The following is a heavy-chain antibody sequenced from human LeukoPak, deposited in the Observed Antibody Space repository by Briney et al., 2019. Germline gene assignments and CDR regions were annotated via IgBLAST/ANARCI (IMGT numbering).Heavy chain of an antibody. D-gene: IGHD5-18*01. Sequence: GGSLRLSCAASGFTFSDYYMTWIRQAPGKGLEWLSYISTGSTYTNYANSVKGRFTISRDNAKNTLYLQMNSLRAEDTAVYYCARGYIYGYDCWGQGALVTVSS. J-gene: IGHJ4*02. V-gene: IGHV3-11*06. CDR3: ARGYIYGYDC. CDR1: GFTFSDYY. CDR2: ISTGSTYT.